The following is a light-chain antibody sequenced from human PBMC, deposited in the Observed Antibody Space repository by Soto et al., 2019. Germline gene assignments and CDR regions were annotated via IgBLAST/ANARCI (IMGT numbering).Light chain of an antibody. CDR2: GAS. CDR3: PQYNNWWT. Sequence: EIVMTQSPVTLSMSPGDRATLACRAGQSVSSNLAWYQQKPGQAPRLLIYGASTRATGIPARFTGSGSGTEFTLTISSLQFDDSAVYYCPQYNNWWTVGQVTQVEIK. V-gene: IGKV3-15*01. J-gene: IGKJ1*01. CDR1: QSVSSN.